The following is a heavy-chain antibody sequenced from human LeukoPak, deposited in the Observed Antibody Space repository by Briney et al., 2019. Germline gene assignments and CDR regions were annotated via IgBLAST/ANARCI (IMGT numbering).Heavy chain of an antibody. V-gene: IGHV4-59*12. D-gene: IGHD3-22*01. CDR2: IHYSGST. CDR3: ARETYYYVSSGPDAFDI. Sequence: SETLSLTCTVSGGSISNYYWTWIRQPPGKGLEWIGYIHYSGSTNYNPSLKSRVTISVDTSKNQFSLKLNSVTAADTAVYYCARETYYYVSSGPDAFDIWGQGTMVTVSS. CDR1: GGSISNYY. J-gene: IGHJ3*02.